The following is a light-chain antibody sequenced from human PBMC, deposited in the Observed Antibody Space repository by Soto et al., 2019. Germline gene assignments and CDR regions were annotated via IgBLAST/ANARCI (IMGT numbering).Light chain of an antibody. CDR1: QSVSSN. Sequence: EIVMTQSPVTLSVAPGERATLSCRASQSVSSNLAWYQQKPGQAPRLLLYGASTRATGIPARLSGSGSGTEFTLTISSLQSEDFALYYCQQHDKWPFTFGQGTKLDIK. CDR3: QQHDKWPFT. CDR2: GAS. J-gene: IGKJ2*01. V-gene: IGKV3-15*01.